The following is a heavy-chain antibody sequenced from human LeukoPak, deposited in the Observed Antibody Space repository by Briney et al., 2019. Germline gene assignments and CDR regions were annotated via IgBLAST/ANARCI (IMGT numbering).Heavy chain of an antibody. CDR2: ISYDGNNK. CDR1: GFTFSSYA. Sequence: PGGSLRLSCAASGFTFSSYAMHWVRQAPGKGLEWVTVISYDGNNKYYADSVKGRFTISRDNSKNTLYLQMNSLRADDTAVYYCARAGQLRGAVDYWGQGTLVTVSS. J-gene: IGHJ4*02. V-gene: IGHV3-30-3*01. CDR3: ARAGQLRGAVDY. D-gene: IGHD4-17*01.